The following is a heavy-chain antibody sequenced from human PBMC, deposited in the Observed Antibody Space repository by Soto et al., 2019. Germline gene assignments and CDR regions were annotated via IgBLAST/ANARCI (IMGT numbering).Heavy chain of an antibody. CDR3: ARIFCSGGSCSDHEPFDL. J-gene: IGHJ3*01. CDR2: IYPTDSDT. D-gene: IGHD2-15*01. CDR1: EDSFNTHW. V-gene: IGHV5-51*01. Sequence: PGESLKISCKGSEDSFNTHWIGWVRQTPGKGLEWMGLIYPTDSDTRYSPSFQGQVTISADKSVNTAYLQWSSLKASDTARYYCARIFCSGGSCSDHEPFDLWGRGTMVTVSS.